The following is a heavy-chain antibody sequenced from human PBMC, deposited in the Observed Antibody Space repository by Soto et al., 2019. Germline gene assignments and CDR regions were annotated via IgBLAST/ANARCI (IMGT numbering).Heavy chain of an antibody. D-gene: IGHD2-2*01. CDR1: GGSISSYY. J-gene: IGHJ5*02. CDR3: ARGLGYCSSTSCPHWFDP. Sequence: SETLSLTCTVSGGSISSYYWSWIRQPAGKGLEWIGRIYTSGSTNYNPSLKSRVTMSVDTSKNQFSLKLSSVTAADTAVYYCARGLGYCSSTSCPHWFDPWGQGTLATVSS. CDR2: IYTSGST. V-gene: IGHV4-4*07.